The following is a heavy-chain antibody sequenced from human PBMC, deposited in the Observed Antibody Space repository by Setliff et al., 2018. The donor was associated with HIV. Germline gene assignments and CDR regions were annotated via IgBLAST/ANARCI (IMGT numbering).Heavy chain of an antibody. CDR3: AHSEDREYYFDY. V-gene: IGHV2-5*02. CDR2: IYWDDDK. J-gene: IGHJ4*02. D-gene: IGHD2-15*01. Sequence: KSGPTLVNPTQTLTLTCTFSGFSLSTSGVGVGWIRQPPGKALEWLALIYWDDDKRYSPSLKSRLTITKDTSKNQVVLTMTTMDPVDTATYYCAHSEDREYYFDYWGQGTLVTVSS. CDR1: GFSLSTSGVG.